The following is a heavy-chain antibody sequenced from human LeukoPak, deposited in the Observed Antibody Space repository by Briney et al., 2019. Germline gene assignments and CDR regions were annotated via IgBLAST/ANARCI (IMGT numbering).Heavy chain of an antibody. Sequence: SETLSLTCAVYGGSFSGYYWSWIRQPPGKGLEWIGEINHSGSTNYNPSLKSRVTISVDTSKNQFSLKLSSVTAADTAVYYCARIIVVVPAAIREYGDHGFDYWGQGTLVTVSS. V-gene: IGHV4-34*01. CDR1: GGSFSGYY. D-gene: IGHD2-2*02. CDR2: INHSGST. CDR3: ARIIVVVPAAIREYGDHGFDY. J-gene: IGHJ4*02.